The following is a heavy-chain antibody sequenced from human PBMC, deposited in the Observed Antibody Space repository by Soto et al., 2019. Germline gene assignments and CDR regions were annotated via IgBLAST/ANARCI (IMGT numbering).Heavy chain of an antibody. Sequence: GGSLRLSCAASGFTFSSSWMHWVRQAPGKGLEWISYISTSGSSIYYGDSVKGRFTISRDDAKNSLYLQMNSLRAEDTAVYYCARVYGRAAAHFDYWGQGTLVTVSS. CDR2: ISTSGSSI. CDR3: ARVYGRAAAHFDY. V-gene: IGHV3-48*04. J-gene: IGHJ4*02. CDR1: GFTFSSSW. D-gene: IGHD6-13*01.